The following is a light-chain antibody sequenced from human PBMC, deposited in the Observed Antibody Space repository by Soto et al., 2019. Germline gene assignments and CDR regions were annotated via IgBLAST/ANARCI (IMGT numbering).Light chain of an antibody. V-gene: IGKV3-15*01. CDR3: QQYAAWPLT. CDR2: DAI. J-gene: IGKJ4*01. CDR1: QNIHNH. Sequence: EKLMSQSPATLSVSPGERVTLSCRASQNIHNHMSWFLQKPGQTPRLLIYDAIIRAADVPARFSGSWSGTEFTLTINSLQSEDFAFYSCQQYAAWPLTFGGGTKVEIK.